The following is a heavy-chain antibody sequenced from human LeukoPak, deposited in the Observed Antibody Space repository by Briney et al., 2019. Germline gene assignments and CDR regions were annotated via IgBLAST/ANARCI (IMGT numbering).Heavy chain of an antibody. V-gene: IGHV3-11*04. CDR2: ISTSGTAV. D-gene: IGHD4-17*01. J-gene: IGHJ3*02. Sequence: GGSLRLSCAASGFTFSDYYMSWIRQAPGKGLEWVSYISTSGTAVYYADSVKGRFTISRDNAKNSLYLQMNSLRVEDTAVYYCARVGHPTQRRVLSAVTIPTAGAFDIWGQGTLVTVSS. CDR1: GFTFSDYY. CDR3: ARVGHPTQRRVLSAVTIPTAGAFDI.